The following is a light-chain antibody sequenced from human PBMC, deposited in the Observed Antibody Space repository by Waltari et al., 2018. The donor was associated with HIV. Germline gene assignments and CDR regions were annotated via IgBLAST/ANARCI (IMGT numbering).Light chain of an antibody. Sequence: DIQLTQSPSFLSASVGARVTITCRASQGISSYLAWYQQKPGKAPKLLIYAASTLQSGVPSRFSGSGSGTEFTLTISSLQPEDFATYYCQQLNSYLTFGQGTRLEIK. CDR1: QGISSY. CDR3: QQLNSYLT. CDR2: AAS. V-gene: IGKV1-9*01. J-gene: IGKJ5*01.